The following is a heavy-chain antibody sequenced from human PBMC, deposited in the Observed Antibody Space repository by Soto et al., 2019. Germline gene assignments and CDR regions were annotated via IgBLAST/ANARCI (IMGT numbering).Heavy chain of an antibody. Sequence: QLVESGGGLVQPGGSLRLSCAASGFTFSKAWMSWVRQAPGKGLEWIGRIKTKSDGETTDYITPVKGRFTISRDDSKNTVYLQMNGLKTEDTAVYYCTTGIKVTWGQGTLVTVSS. CDR2: IKTKSDGETT. J-gene: IGHJ5*02. CDR3: TTGIKVT. V-gene: IGHV3-15*01. CDR1: GFTFSKAW. D-gene: IGHD2-15*01.